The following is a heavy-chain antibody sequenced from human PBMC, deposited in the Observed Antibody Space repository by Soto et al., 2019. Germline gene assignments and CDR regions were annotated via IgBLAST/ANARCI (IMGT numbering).Heavy chain of an antibody. CDR2: ITFSGTT. Sequence: SETLSLTCTVSGGSVSSGSYYWSWIRQPPGKGLEWIGYITFSGTTNYNPSLKSRVTMSVDTSTNQLSLRLTSVNAADTAMYYCAGNPSGSRIWLGPWGPGTLVTVSS. CDR3: AGNPSGSRIWLGP. J-gene: IGHJ5*02. D-gene: IGHD5-12*01. CDR1: GGSVSSGSYY. V-gene: IGHV4-61*01.